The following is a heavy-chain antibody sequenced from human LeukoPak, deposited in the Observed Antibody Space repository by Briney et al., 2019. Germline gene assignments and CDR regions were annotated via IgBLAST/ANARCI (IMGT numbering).Heavy chain of an antibody. CDR1: GGFISSSSYY. CDR3: AKKDYYYMDV. V-gene: IGHV4-39*07. CDR2: IYYSAST. J-gene: IGHJ6*03. Sequence: SETLSLTCTVSGGFISSSSYYWGWIRQPPGKGLEWIGSIYYSASTYYHPSLKSRVTISVDTSKNQFSLKLRSVTAADTAVYYCAKKDYYYMDVWGKGTTVTVSS.